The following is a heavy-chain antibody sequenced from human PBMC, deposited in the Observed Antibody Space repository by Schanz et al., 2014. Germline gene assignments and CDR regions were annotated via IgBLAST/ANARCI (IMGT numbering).Heavy chain of an antibody. J-gene: IGHJ3*01. Sequence: EVQLLESGGGLVQPGESLRLSCAASGITFSGYSMNWVRQAPGKGLEWVSYISGSSSTKYYADSVKGRFTISRDNGKNSLYLKINSVRAEDTAVYFCARYYESDLYSPRHDAFDVWGQGTVVTVSS. D-gene: IGHD3-16*01. V-gene: IGHV3-48*01. CDR3: ARYYESDLYSPRHDAFDV. CDR2: ISGSSSTK. CDR1: GITFSGYS.